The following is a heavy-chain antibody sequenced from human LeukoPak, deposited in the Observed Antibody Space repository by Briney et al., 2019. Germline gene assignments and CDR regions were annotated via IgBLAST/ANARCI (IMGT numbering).Heavy chain of an antibody. D-gene: IGHD3-22*01. Sequence: GGSLRLSCAASGFTFSSYTMNWVRQAPGKGLEWVSSITSSSSYIYYADSVKGRFTISRDNAKNSLYLHMNSLRAEDTAVYYCARHVVAVGFDYWGQGTLVTVSS. V-gene: IGHV3-21*01. J-gene: IGHJ4*02. CDR1: GFTFSSYT. CDR2: ITSSSSYI. CDR3: ARHVVAVGFDY.